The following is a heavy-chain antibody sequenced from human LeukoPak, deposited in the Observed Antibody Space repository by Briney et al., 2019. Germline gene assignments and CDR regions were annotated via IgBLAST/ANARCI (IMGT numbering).Heavy chain of an antibody. CDR3: ARDGGEWEQDY. D-gene: IGHD1-26*01. V-gene: IGHV3-21*01. Sequence: GGSLRLSCAASGFTFSSYSMNWVRQAPGKGLEWVSSISSSSSYIYYADSVKGRFTISRDNAKNSLYLQLNSLRAEDTAVYYCARDGGEWEQDYWGQGTLVTVSS. CDR2: ISSSSSYI. J-gene: IGHJ4*02. CDR1: GFTFSSYS.